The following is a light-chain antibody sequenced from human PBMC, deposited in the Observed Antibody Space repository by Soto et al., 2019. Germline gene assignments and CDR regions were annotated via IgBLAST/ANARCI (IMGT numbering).Light chain of an antibody. CDR3: CSYTTSSTRV. CDR2: DVS. Sequence: QSALTQPASVSGSPGQSITISCTGTSSDVGGYNYVSWYQQHPGKAPKLVIYDVSNRPSGVSNRFSGSKSGNTASLTISGLQAEDEADYYCCSYTTSSTRVFGGGTKVTVL. J-gene: IGLJ3*02. CDR1: SSDVGGYNY. V-gene: IGLV2-14*03.